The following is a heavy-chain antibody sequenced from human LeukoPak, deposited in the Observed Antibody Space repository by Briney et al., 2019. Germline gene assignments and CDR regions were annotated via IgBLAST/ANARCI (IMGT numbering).Heavy chain of an antibody. D-gene: IGHD3-22*01. Sequence: GGSLRLSCAASGFTFSNNWMSWVRQTPGKGLEWVAKIKPDGSEKSYVDSVKGRFTISRDNAKNTLYLQMSGLRPEDTALYYCATFSSGNYPKEPFIIWGQGTMVTVSS. CDR3: ATFSSGNYPKEPFII. CDR1: GFTFSNNW. J-gene: IGHJ3*02. V-gene: IGHV3-7*01. CDR2: IKPDGSEK.